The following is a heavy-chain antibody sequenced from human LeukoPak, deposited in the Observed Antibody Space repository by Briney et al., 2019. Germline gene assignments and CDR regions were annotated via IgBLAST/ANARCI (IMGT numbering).Heavy chain of an antibody. J-gene: IGHJ5*02. V-gene: IGHV4-34*01. D-gene: IGHD2-15*01. CDR2: INHSGST. CDR1: GGSFSGYY. Sequence: SETLSLTCAVFGGSFSGYYWSWIRQPPGKGLEWIGEINHSGSTNYNPSLKSRVTISVDTSKNQFSLKLSSVTAADTAVYYCARGRIKYCSGGSCYSGSGWFDPWGQGTLVTVSS. CDR3: ARGRIKYCSGGSCYSGSGWFDP.